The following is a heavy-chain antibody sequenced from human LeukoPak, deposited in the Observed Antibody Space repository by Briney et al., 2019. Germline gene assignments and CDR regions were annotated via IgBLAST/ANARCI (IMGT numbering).Heavy chain of an antibody. V-gene: IGHV4-34*01. J-gene: IGHJ6*02. CDR2: INHSGST. CDR3: ARGRGYSSSWCRGYYGMDV. CDR1: GGSFSGYY. Sequence: SETLSLTCAVYGGSFSGYYWSWIRQPPGKGLEWIGEINHSGSTNYNPSLKSRVTISVDTSKNQFSLKLSSVTAADTAVYYCARGRGYSSSWCRGYYGMDVWGQGTTVTVSS. D-gene: IGHD6-13*01.